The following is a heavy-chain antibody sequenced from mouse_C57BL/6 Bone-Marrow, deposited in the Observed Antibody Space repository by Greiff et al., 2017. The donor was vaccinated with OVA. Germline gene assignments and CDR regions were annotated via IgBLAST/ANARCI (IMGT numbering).Heavy chain of an antibody. D-gene: IGHD1-1*01. V-gene: IGHV5-9-1*02. CDR1: GFTFSSYA. CDR3: TRGGYGSRAYFDV. CDR2: ISSGGDYI. J-gene: IGHJ1*03. Sequence: EVQRVESGEGLVKPGGSLKLSCAASGFTFSSYAMSWVRQTPEKRLEWVAYISSGGDYIYYADTVKGRFTISRDNARNTLYLQMSSLKSEDTAMYYCTRGGYGSRAYFDVWGTGTTVTVSS.